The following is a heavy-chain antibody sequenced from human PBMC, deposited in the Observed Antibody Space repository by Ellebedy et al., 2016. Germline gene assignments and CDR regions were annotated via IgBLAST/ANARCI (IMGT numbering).Heavy chain of an antibody. Sequence: ASVKVSXKASGYTFTGYYMHWVRQAPGQGLEWMGWINPNSGGTNYAQKFQGRVTMTRDTSISTAYMELSRLRSDDTAVYYCARDTYSSGWSKPLGMRIDYWGQGTLVTVSS. CDR2: INPNSGGT. J-gene: IGHJ4*02. D-gene: IGHD6-19*01. CDR1: GYTFTGYY. V-gene: IGHV1-2*02. CDR3: ARDTYSSGWSKPLGMRIDY.